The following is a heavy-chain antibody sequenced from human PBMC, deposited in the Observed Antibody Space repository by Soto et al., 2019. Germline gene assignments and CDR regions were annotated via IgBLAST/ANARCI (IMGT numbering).Heavy chain of an antibody. CDR1: GFTFSGYS. D-gene: IGHD3-9*01. Sequence: LRLSCAASGFTFSGYSVNWVRQAPGKGLEWVSYISSGSKTIYYAESVKGRFTVSRDNARNSQYLQMNSLRDEDTAVYYCVREDILGVRSFDYWGQGTLVTVSS. J-gene: IGHJ4*02. V-gene: IGHV3-48*02. CDR2: ISSGSKTI. CDR3: VREDILGVRSFDY.